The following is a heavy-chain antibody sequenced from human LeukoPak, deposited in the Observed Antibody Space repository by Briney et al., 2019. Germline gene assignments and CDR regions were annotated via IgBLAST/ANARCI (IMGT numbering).Heavy chain of an antibody. J-gene: IGHJ4*02. CDR1: GFTFSSYW. D-gene: IGHD3-3*01. Sequence: GGSLTLSCAASGFTFSSYWMSWVRQAPGKGLERVANIKRDGSEKYYGDSVKGRFTISRDNAKNSLYLQMNNLRAEDTAVYYCARDKEAAVDFWSGYYPLWGQGTLVTVSS. V-gene: IGHV3-7*01. CDR3: ARDKEAAVDFWSGYYPL. CDR2: IKRDGSEK.